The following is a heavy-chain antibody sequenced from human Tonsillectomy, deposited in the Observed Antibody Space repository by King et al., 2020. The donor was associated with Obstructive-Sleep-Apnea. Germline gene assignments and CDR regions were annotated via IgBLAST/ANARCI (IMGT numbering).Heavy chain of an antibody. Sequence: QLQESGPGLVKPSQTLSLTCTVSGGSISSGDYYWSWIRQHPGKGLEWIGYISYSGSTHYKPSLQSRVAISVDTPKNQFSLKLSSVTAADTAVYYCARDSPPSKFYYGMDVWGQGTTVTVSS. CDR2: ISYSGST. V-gene: IGHV4-31*03. J-gene: IGHJ6*02. CDR3: ARDSPPSKFYYGMDV. CDR1: GGSISSGDYY.